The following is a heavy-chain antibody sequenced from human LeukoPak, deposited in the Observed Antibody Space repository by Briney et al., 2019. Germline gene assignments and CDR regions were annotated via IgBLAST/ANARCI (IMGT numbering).Heavy chain of an antibody. J-gene: IGHJ4*02. CDR2: IYTSGST. V-gene: IGHV4-4*07. Sequence: KPSETLSLTCTVSGGSISSYYWSWIRQPAGKGLEWIGRIYTSGSTNYNPSLKSRVTMSVDTSKNQISLKVNSVTAADTAVYYYARESYSSSYLFDFWGQGTLVTVSS. D-gene: IGHD6-6*01. CDR1: GGSISSYY. CDR3: ARESYSSSYLFDF.